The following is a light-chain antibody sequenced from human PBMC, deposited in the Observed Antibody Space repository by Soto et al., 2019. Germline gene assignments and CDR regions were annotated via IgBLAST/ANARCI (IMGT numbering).Light chain of an antibody. J-gene: IGKJ5*01. V-gene: IGKV1-17*01. Sequence: DIQMTQSPSSLSASVGDRVTITCRASQDIRKDLGWYQQKPGRAPKRLIYAASRLHSGVPSRFSGSGSGTVFTLSISSLQPEDFATYYCLQHNSYPITFGQGTRLDIK. CDR2: AAS. CDR1: QDIRKD. CDR3: LQHNSYPIT.